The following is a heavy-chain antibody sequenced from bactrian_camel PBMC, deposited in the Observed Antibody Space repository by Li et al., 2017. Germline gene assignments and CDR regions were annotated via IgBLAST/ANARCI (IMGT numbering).Heavy chain of an antibody. CDR3: AAQFIGGDCNNVNAYYY. J-gene: IGHJ4*01. CDR1: GFVFKTYG. Sequence: VQLVESGGGLVQPGGSLNLTCAASGFVFKTYGMKWSRQAPGKGLEWVATIDANGVTTYYPPRLEGRFTISRDNAKNTLHLQIDSLKPEDTGMYYCAAQFIGGDCNNVNAYYYRGQGTQVTVS. CDR2: IDANGVTT. D-gene: IGHD3*01. V-gene: IGHV3S40*01.